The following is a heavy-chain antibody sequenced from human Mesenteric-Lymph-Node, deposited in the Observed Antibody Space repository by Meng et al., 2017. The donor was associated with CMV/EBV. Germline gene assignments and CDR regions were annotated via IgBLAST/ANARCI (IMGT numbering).Heavy chain of an antibody. CDR1: GFSFSSYE. CDR2: ISSSGSTI. J-gene: IGHJ4*02. CDR3: GREFRYCSSTSCPEFDY. D-gene: IGHD2-2*01. V-gene: IGHV3-48*03. Sequence: GESLKISCVASGFSFSSYEMNWVRQAPGKGLEWVSYISSSGSTIYYADSVKGRFTISRDNAKNSLYLQMNSLRAEDTAVYYCGREFRYCSSTSCPEFDYWGQGTLVTVSS.